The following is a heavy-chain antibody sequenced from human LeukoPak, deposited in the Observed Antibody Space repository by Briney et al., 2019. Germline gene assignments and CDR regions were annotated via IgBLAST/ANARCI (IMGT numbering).Heavy chain of an antibody. CDR3: ARDLNRIPVPEGYFDI. Sequence: GGSLRLSCAASGFTFSSYAMHWVRQAPGTGLEWVAVVSYDGNNKYYADPVQGRFTISRDNSKNTLYLQMNSLRAEDTAVYYCARDLNRIPVPEGYFDIWGQGTLVTVSS. CDR1: GFTFSSYA. CDR2: VSYDGNNK. J-gene: IGHJ4*02. V-gene: IGHV3-30-3*01. D-gene: IGHD6-19*01.